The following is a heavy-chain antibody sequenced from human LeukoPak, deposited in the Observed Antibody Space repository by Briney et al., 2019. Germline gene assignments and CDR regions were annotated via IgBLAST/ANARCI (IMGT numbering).Heavy chain of an antibody. CDR1: GFTFSSYG. D-gene: IGHD2-2*01. J-gene: IGHJ4*02. Sequence: PGGSLRLSCAASGFTFSSYGMHWVRQAPGQGLEWMGWINPNSGGTNYAQKFQGRVTMTRDTSISTAYMELSRLRSDDTAVYYCATSRGYCSSTSCRDDYYFDYWGQGTLVTVSS. V-gene: IGHV1-2*02. CDR2: INPNSGGT. CDR3: ATSRGYCSSTSCRDDYYFDY.